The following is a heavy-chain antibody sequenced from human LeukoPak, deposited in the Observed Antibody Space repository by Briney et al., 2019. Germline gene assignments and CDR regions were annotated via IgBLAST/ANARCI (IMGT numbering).Heavy chain of an antibody. V-gene: IGHV1-18*01. CDR2: ISAYNGNT. CDR1: GYTFTSYG. CDR3: ARDRASGWFVY. Sequence: ASVKVSCKSSGYTFTSYGISWVRQAPGQGLEWMGWISAYNGNTHYAQELQGRVTMTTDTSTSTAYMELRSLRSDDTAIYYCARDRASGWFVYWGQGTLVTVSS. J-gene: IGHJ4*02. D-gene: IGHD6-19*01.